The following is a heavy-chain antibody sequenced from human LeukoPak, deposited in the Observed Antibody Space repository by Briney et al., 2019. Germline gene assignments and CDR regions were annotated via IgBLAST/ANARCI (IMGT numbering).Heavy chain of an antibody. J-gene: IGHJ6*02. CDR1: GGSVSSGSYY. CDR2: IYYSGST. V-gene: IGHV4-61*01. CDR3: VRDRFYYGMDV. Sequence: SETLSLTCTVSGGSVSSGSYYWSWLRQPPGKGLEWIGYIYYSGSTNYNPSLKSRVTISVDTTKNQFSLKLSSVTAADTAVYYCVRDRFYYGMDVWGQGTTVTVSS.